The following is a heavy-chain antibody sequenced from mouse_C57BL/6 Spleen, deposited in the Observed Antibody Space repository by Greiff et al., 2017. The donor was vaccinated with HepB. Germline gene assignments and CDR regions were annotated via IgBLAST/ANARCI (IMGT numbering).Heavy chain of an antibody. CDR3: ARKGDYYGSSCFDY. J-gene: IGHJ2*01. Sequence: SGPELVKPGASVKIPCKASGYTFTDYNMDWVKQSHGKSLEWIGDINPNNGGTIYNQKFKGKATLTVDKSSSTAYMELRSLTSEDTAVYYCARKGDYYGSSCFDYWGQGTTLTVSS. D-gene: IGHD1-1*01. CDR2: INPNNGGT. V-gene: IGHV1-18*01. CDR1: GYTFTDYN.